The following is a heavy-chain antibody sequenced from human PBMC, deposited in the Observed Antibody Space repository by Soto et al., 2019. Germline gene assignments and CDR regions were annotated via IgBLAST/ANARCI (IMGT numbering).Heavy chain of an antibody. CDR2: IYSAGSA. Sequence: PGGSLRLSCAASGFTVSTYHMSWVRQAPGKGLEWVSVIYSAGSADFADSVKVRFTISRDNSKNTLYLQMSSLRAEDTAVYYCARGAGYSSGWYDYWGQGTLVTVSS. J-gene: IGHJ4*02. V-gene: IGHV3-66*01. CDR3: ARGAGYSSGWYDY. D-gene: IGHD6-19*01. CDR1: GFTVSTYH.